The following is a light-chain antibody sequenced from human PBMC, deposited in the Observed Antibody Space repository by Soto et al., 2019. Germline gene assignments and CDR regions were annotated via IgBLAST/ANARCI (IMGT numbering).Light chain of an antibody. J-gene: IGLJ1*01. CDR1: SSDVGGYDY. Sequence: QCLLPQPSSGSGSAGESITISCPKTSSDVGGYDYVSWYQHHPGKAPKLMIYDVSNRPSGVSNRFSGSKSGNTASLTISGLQAEDEADYYCSSYTSSSLYVFGTGTKSPS. V-gene: IGLV2-14*03. CDR3: SSYTSSSLYV. CDR2: DVS.